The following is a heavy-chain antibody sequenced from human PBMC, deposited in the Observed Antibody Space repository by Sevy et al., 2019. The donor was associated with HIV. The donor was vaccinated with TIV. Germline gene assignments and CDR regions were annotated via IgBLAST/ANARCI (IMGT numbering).Heavy chain of an antibody. V-gene: IGHV4-59*01. J-gene: IGHJ6*02. Sequence: SETLSLTCTVSGGSISNYFWSWIRQPPGKGLEWIGYIYYSGSTNYNPSLKSRVTISVETSKNQFSLKLSSVTAADTAVYYCARSWGYYYYYGMDVWGQGTTVTVSS. CDR1: GGSISNYF. CDR2: IYYSGST. D-gene: IGHD3-16*01. CDR3: ARSWGYYYYYGMDV.